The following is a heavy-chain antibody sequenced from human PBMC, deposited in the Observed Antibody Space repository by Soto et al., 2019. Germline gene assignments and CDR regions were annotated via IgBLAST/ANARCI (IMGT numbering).Heavy chain of an antibody. J-gene: IGHJ4*02. CDR3: ARESEDLTSNFDY. CDR2: ISSTTNYI. CDR1: GFTFTRYS. Sequence: GGSLRLSCAASGFTFTRYSMNWVRQAPGKGLEWVSSISSTTNYIYCGDSMKGRFTISRDNAKNSLYLEMNSLRAEDTAVYYCARESEDLTSNFDYWGQGTLVTVSS. V-gene: IGHV3-21*06.